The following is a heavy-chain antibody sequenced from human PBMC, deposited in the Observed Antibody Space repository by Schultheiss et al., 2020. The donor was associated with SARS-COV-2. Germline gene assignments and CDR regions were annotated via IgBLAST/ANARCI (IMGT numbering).Heavy chain of an antibody. D-gene: IGHD2-15*01. J-gene: IGHJ5*02. Sequence: SETLSLTCTVSGGSISSYYWSWIRQPPGKGLEWIGEINHSGSTNYNPSLKSRVTISVDTSKNQFSLKLSSVTAADTAVYYCARLRISGWFDPWGQGTLVTVSS. CDR1: GGSISSYY. V-gene: IGHV4-59*08. CDR3: ARLRISGWFDP. CDR2: INHSGST.